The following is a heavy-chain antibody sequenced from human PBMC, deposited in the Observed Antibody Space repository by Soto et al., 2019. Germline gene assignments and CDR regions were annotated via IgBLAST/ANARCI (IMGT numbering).Heavy chain of an antibody. D-gene: IGHD4-4*01. CDR1: ECTFASYA. CDR3: ARELQGLYYFDY. V-gene: IGHV1-3*01. CDR2: INAGNGNT. J-gene: IGHJ4*02. Sequence: ASVKVSCKASECTFASYAMHWVRQAPGQSLEWMGWINAGNGNTKYSQKFQGRVTITRDTSASTAYMELSSLRSEDTAVYYCARELQGLYYFDYWGLGTLVTVSS.